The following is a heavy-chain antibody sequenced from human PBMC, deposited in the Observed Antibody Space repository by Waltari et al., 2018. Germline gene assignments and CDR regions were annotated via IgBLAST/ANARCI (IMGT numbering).Heavy chain of an antibody. Sequence: QVQLQQWGAGLLKPSATLSLTCAVYVWSFGSYYWCWIRQPPGKGLEWIGQIDHSGGTRYTPSLKSRVTVSLDTSKNQFSLKLSSVTAADTAVYYWASHCSGGTCYHGFDIWGQGTMVTVSS. D-gene: IGHD2-15*01. CDR1: VWSFGSYY. J-gene: IGHJ3*02. V-gene: IGHV4-34*02. CDR2: IDHSGGT. CDR3: ASHCSGGTCYHGFDI.